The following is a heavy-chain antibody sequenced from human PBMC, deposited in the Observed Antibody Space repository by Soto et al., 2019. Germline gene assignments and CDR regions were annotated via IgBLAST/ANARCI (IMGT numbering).Heavy chain of an antibody. V-gene: IGHV3-66*01. CDR1: GSTVSSNY. D-gene: IGHD6-19*01. Sequence: EVQLVESGGGLVQPGGSLRLSCAASGSTVSSNYMSWVRQAPGKGLEWVSVIYSGGSTYYADSVKGRFTISRDNSKNTLYLQMNSLRAEDTAVYYCARDGGIAVAGGALWSDWGQGTLVTVSS. CDR2: IYSGGST. CDR3: ARDGGIAVAGGALWSD. J-gene: IGHJ4*02.